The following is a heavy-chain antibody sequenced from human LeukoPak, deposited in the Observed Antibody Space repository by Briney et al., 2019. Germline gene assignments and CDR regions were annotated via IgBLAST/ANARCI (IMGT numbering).Heavy chain of an antibody. Sequence: SETLSLTCTVSGGSISSYYWSWIRQPPGKGLEWIGYIYYTGSTNHNPSLKSRVTISVDTSKNQFSLKLSSVTAADTAVYYCARQGRRATYYYYGMDVWGQGTTVTVSS. CDR1: GGSISSYY. J-gene: IGHJ6*02. D-gene: IGHD3-10*01. CDR3: ARQGRRATYYYYGMDV. CDR2: IYYTGST. V-gene: IGHV4-59*08.